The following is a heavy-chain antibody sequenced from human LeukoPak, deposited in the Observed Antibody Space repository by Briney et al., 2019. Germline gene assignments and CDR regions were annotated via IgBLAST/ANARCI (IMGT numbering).Heavy chain of an antibody. V-gene: IGHV3-73*01. D-gene: IGHD6-19*01. Sequence: GGSLKLSCAASGSTFSDSAMNWVRQASGKGLEWVGHIRGKTNSYATAYAESVRGRFTISRDDSKNTAHLQMNSLKTEDTAVYYCTGGSGWYGPDYWGQGTLVTVSS. J-gene: IGHJ4*02. CDR2: IRGKTNSYAT. CDR1: GSTFSDSA. CDR3: TGGSGWYGPDY.